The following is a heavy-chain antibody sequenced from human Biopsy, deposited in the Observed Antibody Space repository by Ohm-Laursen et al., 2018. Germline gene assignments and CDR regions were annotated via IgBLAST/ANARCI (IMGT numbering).Heavy chain of an antibody. D-gene: IGHD3-10*01. J-gene: IGHJ5*02. CDR3: ARADPPLFYYGSGSSNWFDP. Sequence: GASVKVSCKAPGGTFSRYGINWVRQATGQGLEWMGWMNPDSGNTGYAQNFQGRVTMTRNTSISTAYMELSSLRSEDTAVYFCARADPPLFYYGSGSSNWFDPWGQGTLVTVSS. CDR2: MNPDSGNT. CDR1: GGTFSRYG. V-gene: IGHV1-8*01.